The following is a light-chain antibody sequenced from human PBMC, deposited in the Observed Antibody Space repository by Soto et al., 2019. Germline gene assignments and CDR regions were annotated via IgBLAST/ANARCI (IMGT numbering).Light chain of an antibody. Sequence: QPVLTQPPSASGTPGQGVTISCSGSSSNIGSNTVNWYQQLPGTAPKVLMYSNNQRPSGVPDRFSGSKSGTSASLAISGLQSEDEAHYYCASWDDSLNALVFGGGTKLTVL. CDR2: SNN. CDR3: ASWDDSLNALV. J-gene: IGLJ2*01. CDR1: SSNIGSNT. V-gene: IGLV1-44*01.